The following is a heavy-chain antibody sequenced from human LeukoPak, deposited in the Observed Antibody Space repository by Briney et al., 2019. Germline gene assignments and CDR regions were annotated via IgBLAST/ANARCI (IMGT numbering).Heavy chain of an antibody. V-gene: IGHV1-2*06. D-gene: IGHD3-10*01. Sequence: ASVKVSCKASGYTFTGYYIHWARQAPGQGLEWMGRLNPNTGGTNYAQNFQGRVTMTRDTSISTVYMELSSLRSDDTALYYCARVPRSGSYIYFDYWGQGTLVTVSS. CDR2: LNPNTGGT. CDR3: ARVPRSGSYIYFDY. CDR1: GYTFTGYY. J-gene: IGHJ4*02.